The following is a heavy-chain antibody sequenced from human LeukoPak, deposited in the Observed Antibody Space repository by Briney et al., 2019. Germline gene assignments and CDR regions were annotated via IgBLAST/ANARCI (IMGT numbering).Heavy chain of an antibody. CDR1: GFTFSSHA. D-gene: IGHD6-19*01. CDR2: ISGGGGST. CDR3: ASPRSGQSFDI. V-gene: IGHV3-23*01. Sequence: GGSLRLSCAASGFTFSSHAMSWVRQAPGKGLEWVSTISGGGGSTYNADSVKGRFTISRDNSKNTLYLQMNSLRAEDTAAYYCASPRSGQSFDIWGQGTMVTVSS. J-gene: IGHJ3*02.